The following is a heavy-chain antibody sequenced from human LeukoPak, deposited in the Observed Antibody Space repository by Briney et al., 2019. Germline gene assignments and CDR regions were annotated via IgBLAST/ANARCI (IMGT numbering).Heavy chain of an antibody. Sequence: SQTLSLTCTVSGGSISSGSYYWSWIRQPAGKGLEWIGRIYTSGSTNYNPSLKSRVTISVDTSKNQFSLKLSSVTAADTAVYYCARDVGDHDFWSGYYTAWGQGALVTVSS. CDR3: ARDVGDHDFWSGYYTA. V-gene: IGHV4-61*02. CDR2: IYTSGST. D-gene: IGHD3-3*01. J-gene: IGHJ5*02. CDR1: GGSISSGSYY.